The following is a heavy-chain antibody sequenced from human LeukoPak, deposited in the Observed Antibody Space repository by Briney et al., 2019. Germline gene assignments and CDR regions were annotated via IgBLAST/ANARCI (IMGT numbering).Heavy chain of an antibody. CDR2: INAGNGNT. D-gene: IGHD3-10*01. V-gene: IGHV1-3*01. Sequence: ASVKVSCKASGYTFTSYAMHWVRQAPGQRLEWMGWINAGNGNTKYSQKFQGRVTMTRNTSISTAYMELSSLRSEDTAVYYCARVRLWYDYYYYGMDVWGQGTTVTVSS. J-gene: IGHJ6*02. CDR3: ARVRLWYDYYYYGMDV. CDR1: GYTFTSYA.